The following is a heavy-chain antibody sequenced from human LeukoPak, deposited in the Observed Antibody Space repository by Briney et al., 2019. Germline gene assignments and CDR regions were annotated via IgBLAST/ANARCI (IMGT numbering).Heavy chain of an antibody. V-gene: IGHV4-61*02. Sequence: SETLSLTCTVSGGSISSGSYYWSWIRQPAGKGLEWIGRIYTSGSTNYNPSLKSRVTISVDTSKNQFSLKLSSVTAADTAVYYCARGGLPIGSGYWGQGTLVTVSS. J-gene: IGHJ4*02. CDR2: IYTSGST. CDR3: ARGGLPIGSGY. CDR1: GGSISSGSYY. D-gene: IGHD3-16*01.